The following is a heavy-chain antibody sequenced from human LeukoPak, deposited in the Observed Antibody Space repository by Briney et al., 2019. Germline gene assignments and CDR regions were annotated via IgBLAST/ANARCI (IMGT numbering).Heavy chain of an antibody. Sequence: SETLSLTCTVSGGSISGWYWSWIRQPPGKGLEWIGYIYGSGYTNYNPSLKSRVTMSVDTSKNQFSLKLSSVTAADTAVYYCARQSYYDFWSGYYPYYFDYWGQGTLVTVSS. CDR3: ARQSYYDFWSGYYPYYFDY. V-gene: IGHV4-59*12. CDR2: IYGSGYT. D-gene: IGHD3-3*01. CDR1: GGSISGWY. J-gene: IGHJ4*02.